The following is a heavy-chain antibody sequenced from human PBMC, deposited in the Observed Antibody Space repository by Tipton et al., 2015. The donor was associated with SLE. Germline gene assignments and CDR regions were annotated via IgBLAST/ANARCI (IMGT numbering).Heavy chain of an antibody. CDR2: VTTYNGNT. V-gene: IGHV1-18*01. CDR3: ARSPPSQVYDY. Sequence: QLVQSGAEVKKPGASVKVSCTASGYSFTNYRINWGRQAPGQGLEWMGWVTTYNGNTNYAQKFQGRVSMTADTSTTTAYLELRSLSSDDTAVYYCARSPPSQVYDYWGQGNLVTVSS. J-gene: IGHJ4*02. CDR1: GYSFTNYR.